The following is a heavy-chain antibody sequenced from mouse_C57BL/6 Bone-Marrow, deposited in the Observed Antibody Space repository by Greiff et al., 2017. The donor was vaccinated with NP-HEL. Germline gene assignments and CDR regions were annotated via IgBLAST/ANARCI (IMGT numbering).Heavy chain of an antibody. D-gene: IGHD1-1*01. Sequence: QVHVKQSGAELVRPGASVTLSCKASGYTFTDYEMHWVKQTPVHGLEWIGAIDPETGGTAYNQKFKGKAILTADKSSSTAYMELRSLTSEDSAVYYCTRGYYGLYYYAMDYWGQGTSVTVSS. J-gene: IGHJ4*01. CDR2: IDPETGGT. CDR1: GYTFTDYE. V-gene: IGHV1-15*01. CDR3: TRGYYGLYYYAMDY.